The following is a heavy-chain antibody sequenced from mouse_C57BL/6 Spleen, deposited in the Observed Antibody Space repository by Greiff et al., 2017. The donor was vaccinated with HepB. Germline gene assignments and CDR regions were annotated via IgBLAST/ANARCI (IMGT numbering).Heavy chain of an antibody. CDR2: ISSGSSTI. V-gene: IGHV5-17*01. J-gene: IGHJ2*01. CDR1: GFTFSDYG. CDR3: AREGAITPLGY. D-gene: IGHD6-1*01. Sequence: EVQLVESGGGLVKPGGSLKLSCAASGFTFSDYGMHWVRQAPEKGLEWVAYISSGSSTIYYADTVKGRFTISRDNAENTRFLQMTSLRSEDTAMYYCAREGAITPLGYWGQGTTLTVSS.